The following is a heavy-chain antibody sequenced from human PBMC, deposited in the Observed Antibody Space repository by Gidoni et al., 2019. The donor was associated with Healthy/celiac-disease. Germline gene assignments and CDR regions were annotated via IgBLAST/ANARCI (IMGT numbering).Heavy chain of an antibody. V-gene: IGHV3-49*05. CDR2: IRSKAYGGTT. J-gene: IGHJ4*02. Sequence: EVQLVESGGGLVKPGRSLRLSCPASGFTFGDYAMSWFRQAPGKGLEWVGFIRSKAYGGTTEYAASVKGRFTISRDDSKSIAYLQMNSLKTEDTAVYYCTRALSYYYDSSGYYNVDYWGQGTLVTVSS. D-gene: IGHD3-22*01. CDR3: TRALSYYYDSSGYYNVDY. CDR1: GFTFGDYA.